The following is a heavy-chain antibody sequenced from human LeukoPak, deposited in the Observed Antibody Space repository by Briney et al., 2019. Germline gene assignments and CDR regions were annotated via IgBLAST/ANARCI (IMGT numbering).Heavy chain of an antibody. J-gene: IGHJ4*02. CDR3: AKDGRYCSSTSCYAGLDY. CDR2: IRYDGSNK. CDR1: GFTFSSYG. D-gene: IGHD2-2*01. V-gene: IGHV3-30*02. Sequence: GGSLRLSCAASGFTFSSYGMHWVRQAPGKGLEWVAFIRYDGSNKYYADSVKGRFTISRDNSKNTLYLQMNSLRAEDTAVYYCAKDGRYCSSTSCYAGLDYWDQGTLVTVSS.